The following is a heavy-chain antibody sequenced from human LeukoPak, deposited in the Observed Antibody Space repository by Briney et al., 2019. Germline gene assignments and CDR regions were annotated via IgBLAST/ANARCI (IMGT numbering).Heavy chain of an antibody. V-gene: IGHV3-30*18. Sequence: GRSLRLSCAASGFTFSSYGMHWVRQAPGKGLEWVPVISYDGSNKYYADSVKGRFTIYRDNSKNTLYLQMNSLRAEDTAVYYCAKDWGSGWYGRGDYWGQGTLVTVSS. D-gene: IGHD6-19*01. CDR2: ISYDGSNK. CDR1: GFTFSSYG. CDR3: AKDWGSGWYGRGDY. J-gene: IGHJ4*02.